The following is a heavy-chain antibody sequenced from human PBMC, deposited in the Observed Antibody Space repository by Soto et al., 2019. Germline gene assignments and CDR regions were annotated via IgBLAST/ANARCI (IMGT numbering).Heavy chain of an antibody. J-gene: IGHJ4*02. D-gene: IGHD2-21*02. CDR1: GFIFSSSD. CDR3: AKGGGGDHGY. Sequence: EVQLVESEGGLVQPGGSLRLSCEASGFIFSSSDMSWVRQAPGKGLEWISSITTTGDRTHYADSVRGRFTISRDNSRNTVYLQLNSVRVEGTAVYFCAKGGGGDHGYWGQGTLVAVSS. CDR2: ITTTGDRT. V-gene: IGHV3-23*04.